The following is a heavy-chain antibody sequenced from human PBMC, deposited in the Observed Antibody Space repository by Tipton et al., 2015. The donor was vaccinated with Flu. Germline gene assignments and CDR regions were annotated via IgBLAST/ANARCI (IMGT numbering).Heavy chain of an antibody. J-gene: IGHJ4*02. D-gene: IGHD5-12*01. CDR1: GGSISSYY. V-gene: IGHV4-4*07. CDR2: IYTSGST. Sequence: TLSLTCTVSGGSISSYYWSWIRQPAGKGLEWIGRIYTSGSTNYNPSLKSRVTMSVDTSKNQFSLKLSSVTAAYTAVYYCARGGYSGYDRYYFDYWGQGTLVTVSS. CDR3: ARGGYSGYDRYYFDY.